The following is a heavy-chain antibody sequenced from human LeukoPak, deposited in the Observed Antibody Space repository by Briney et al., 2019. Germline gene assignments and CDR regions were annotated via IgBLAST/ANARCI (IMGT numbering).Heavy chain of an antibody. CDR2: MFFTGDT. D-gene: IGHD4-17*01. V-gene: IGHV4-59*11. Sequence: SETLSLTCTVSGGSISSHYWAWLRQPPGKGLEWIGWMFFTGDTNYNPSLKSRVTISVDHSKNQVSLKLTSVTAADTAVYYCAKEGNDYGPNSIDYWGQGTLVTVSS. CDR3: AKEGNDYGPNSIDY. CDR1: GGSISSHY. J-gene: IGHJ4*02.